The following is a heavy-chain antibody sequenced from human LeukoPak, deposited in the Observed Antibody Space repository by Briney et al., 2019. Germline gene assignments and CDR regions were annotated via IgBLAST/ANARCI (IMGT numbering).Heavy chain of an antibody. J-gene: IGHJ4*02. D-gene: IGHD3-3*01. CDR1: GFTFSSYA. V-gene: IGHV3-23*01. CDR3: AKGPTYYDFWSGLLSY. CDR2: ISGSGGST. Sequence: GGSLRLSCAASGFTFSSYAMSRVRQAPGKGLEWVSAISGSGGSTYYADSVKGRFTISRDNSKNTLYLQMNSLRAEDTAVYYCAKGPTYYDFWSGLLSYWGQGTLVTVSS.